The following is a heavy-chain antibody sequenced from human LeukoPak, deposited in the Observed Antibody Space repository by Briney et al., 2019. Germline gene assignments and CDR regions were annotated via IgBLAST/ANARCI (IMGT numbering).Heavy chain of an antibody. Sequence: GASVKVSCKASGYTFTGYYMHWVRQAPGQGLEWMGWINPNSGGTNYAQKFQGRVTMTRDTSISTAYMELSRLRSDDTAVYYCARDRGYDFPNWFDPWGQRTLVTVSS. V-gene: IGHV1-2*02. CDR2: INPNSGGT. J-gene: IGHJ5*02. D-gene: IGHD5-12*01. CDR1: GYTFTGYY. CDR3: ARDRGYDFPNWFDP.